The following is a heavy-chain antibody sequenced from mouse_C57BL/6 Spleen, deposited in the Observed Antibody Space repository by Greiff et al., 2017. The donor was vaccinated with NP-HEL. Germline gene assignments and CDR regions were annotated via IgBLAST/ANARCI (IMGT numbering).Heavy chain of an antibody. Sequence: QVQLQQPGAELVRPGTSVKLSCKASGYTFTSYWMHWVKQRPGQGLEWIGVIDPSDSYTNYNQKFKGKATLTVDTSSSTAYMQLSSLTSEDSAVYYCARSYDGYYEDYWGQGTTLTVSS. J-gene: IGHJ2*01. D-gene: IGHD2-3*01. V-gene: IGHV1-59*01. CDR2: IDPSDSYT. CDR1: GYTFTSYW. CDR3: ARSYDGYYEDY.